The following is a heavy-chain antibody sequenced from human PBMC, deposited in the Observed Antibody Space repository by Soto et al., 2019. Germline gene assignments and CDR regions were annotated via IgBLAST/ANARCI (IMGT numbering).Heavy chain of an antibody. CDR2: INHSGST. D-gene: IGHD6-19*01. V-gene: IGHV4-34*01. CDR1: GGSFSGYY. Sequence: SETLSLTCAVYGGSFSGYYWSWIRQPPGKGLEWIGEINHSGSTNYNPSLKSRVTISVDTSKNQFSLKLSSVTAADTAVYYCARGMHSGWAYYYGMDVWGQGTTVTVSS. CDR3: ARGMHSGWAYYYGMDV. J-gene: IGHJ6*02.